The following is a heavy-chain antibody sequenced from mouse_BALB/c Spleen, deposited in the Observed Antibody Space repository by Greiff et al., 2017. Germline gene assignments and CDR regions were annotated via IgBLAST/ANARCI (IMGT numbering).Heavy chain of an antibody. D-gene: IGHD3-1*01. J-gene: IGHJ3*01. CDR2: IYPGNSDT. CDR1: GYTFTSYW. CDR3: TRWAARAPFAY. Sequence: EVQGVESGTVLARPGASVKMSCKASGYTFTSYWMHWVKQRPGQGLEWIGAIYPGNSDTSYNQKFKGKAKLTAVTSTSTAYMELSSLTNEDSAVYYCTRWAARAPFAYWGQGTLVTVSA. V-gene: IGHV1-5*01.